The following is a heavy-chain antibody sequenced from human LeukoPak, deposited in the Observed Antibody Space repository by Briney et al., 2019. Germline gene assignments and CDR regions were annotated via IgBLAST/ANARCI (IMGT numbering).Heavy chain of an antibody. CDR2: MYYSGST. D-gene: IGHD3-22*01. Sequence: PSETLSLTCTVSAGAITSYYWSWIRQPPGKGLEWIGYMYYSGSTNYNPFLKSRVTISVDTSKNPFSLKLSSVTAADTAVYYCAAYDSSGYAFRYWGQGTLVTVSA. CDR3: AAYDSSGYAFRY. CDR1: AGAITSYY. J-gene: IGHJ4*02. V-gene: IGHV4-59*01.